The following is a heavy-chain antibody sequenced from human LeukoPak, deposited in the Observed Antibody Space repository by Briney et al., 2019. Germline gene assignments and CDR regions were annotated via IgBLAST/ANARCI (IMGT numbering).Heavy chain of an antibody. Sequence: SETLSLTCSVSGGSISSSSYYWGWIRQPPGKGLEWIGSIYYSGSTYYNMSLKSRVTISVDTSKNQFSLKLSSVTAADTAVYYCAREGLLWFGDSTGGFDPWGQGTLVTVSS. D-gene: IGHD3-10*01. CDR2: IYYSGST. V-gene: IGHV4-39*07. J-gene: IGHJ5*02. CDR3: AREGLLWFGDSTGGFDP. CDR1: GGSISSSSYY.